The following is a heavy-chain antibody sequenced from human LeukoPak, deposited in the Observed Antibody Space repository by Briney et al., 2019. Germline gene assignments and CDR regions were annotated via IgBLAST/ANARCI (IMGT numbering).Heavy chain of an antibody. Sequence: PGGSLRLSCAASGFTFSNYWMHWVRQAPGKGLVWLSRLNGDGSQTRYADSVKGRFTISRDNAKNTVYLQMNSLRVEDTAVYFCARGGGEQELANWGQGTLVTVSS. CDR3: ARGGGEQELAN. D-gene: IGHD6-13*01. CDR2: LNGDGSQT. CDR1: GFTFSNYW. J-gene: IGHJ4*02. V-gene: IGHV3-74*01.